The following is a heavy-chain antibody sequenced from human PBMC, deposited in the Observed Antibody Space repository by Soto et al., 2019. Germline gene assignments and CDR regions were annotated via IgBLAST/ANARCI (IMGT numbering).Heavy chain of an antibody. CDR2: MNPNSGNT. J-gene: IGHJ5*02. Sequence: ASVKVSCKASGYSFTSYDLNWVRQATGQGLEWMGWMNPNSGNTAYAQKFQGRVTMTRNTSICTAYMELSSLTSDDTAVYYCARGSRVLDPPWGQGTLVTVSS. V-gene: IGHV1-8*01. CDR3: ARGSRVLDPP. CDR1: GYSFTSYD.